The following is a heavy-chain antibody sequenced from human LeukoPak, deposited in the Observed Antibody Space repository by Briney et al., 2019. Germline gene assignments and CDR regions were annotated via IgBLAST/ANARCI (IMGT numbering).Heavy chain of an antibody. J-gene: IGHJ6*02. D-gene: IGHD6-13*01. V-gene: IGHV4-34*01. Sequence: PSETLSLTCAVYGGSFSGYYWSWIRQPPGKGLEWIGETNHSGSTNYNPSLKSRVTISVDTSKNQFSLKLSSVTAADTAVYYCAYSSYYYYYGMDVWGQGTTVTVSS. CDR2: TNHSGST. CDR3: AYSSYYYYYGMDV. CDR1: GGSFSGYY.